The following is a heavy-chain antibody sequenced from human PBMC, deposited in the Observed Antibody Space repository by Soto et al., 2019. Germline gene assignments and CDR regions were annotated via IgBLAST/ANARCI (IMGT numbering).Heavy chain of an antibody. CDR1: GYSFTSYW. D-gene: IGHD2-2*01. CDR3: ARSSRNQYQLLLGYYYYYGMDV. J-gene: IGHJ6*02. CDR2: IDPSDSYT. V-gene: IGHV5-10-1*01. Sequence: GESLKISCKGSGYSFTSYWISWVRQMPGKGLEWMGRIDPSDSYTNYGPSFQGHVTISADKSISTAYLQWSSLKASDTAMYYCARSSRNQYQLLLGYYYYYGMDVWGQGTTVTVSS.